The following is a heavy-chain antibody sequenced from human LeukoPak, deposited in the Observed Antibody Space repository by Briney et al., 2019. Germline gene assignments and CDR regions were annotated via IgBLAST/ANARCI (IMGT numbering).Heavy chain of an antibody. CDR2: IYYSGIT. Sequence: SETLSLTCTVSGGSISSGDYYWSWIRQPPGKGLEWIGSIYYSGITYYNPSLKSRVTISVDTSKNQFSLQLSSVTAADTAVYYCARGPYYYDSSAIYFDYWGQGTLVTVSS. J-gene: IGHJ4*02. CDR3: ARGPYYYDSSAIYFDY. CDR1: GGSISSGDYY. V-gene: IGHV4-39*01. D-gene: IGHD3-22*01.